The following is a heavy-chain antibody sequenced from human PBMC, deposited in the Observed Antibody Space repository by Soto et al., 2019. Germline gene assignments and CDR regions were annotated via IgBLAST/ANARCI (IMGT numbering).Heavy chain of an antibody. Sequence: SETLSLTCTVSGGSISSGGYYWSWIRQHPGKGLEWIGYIYYSGSTYYNPSLKSRVTISVDTSKNQFSLKLSSVTAADTAVYYCARVLQRFLDYVDYWGQGTLVTVSS. CDR1: GGSISSGGYY. CDR3: ARVLQRFLDYVDY. D-gene: IGHD3-3*01. V-gene: IGHV4-31*03. CDR2: IYYSGST. J-gene: IGHJ4*02.